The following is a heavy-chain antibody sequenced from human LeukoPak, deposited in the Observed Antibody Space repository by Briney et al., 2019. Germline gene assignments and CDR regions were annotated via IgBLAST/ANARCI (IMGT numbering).Heavy chain of an antibody. CDR3: ARADRRADGMDV. V-gene: IGHV1-69*01. CDR1: GGTFSSYA. CDR2: IIPIFGTA. Sequence: SVKVSCKASGGTFSSYATSWVRQAPGQGLEWMGGIIPIFGTANYAQKFQGRVTITADESTSTVYMELSSLRSEDTAVYYCARADRRADGMDVWGQGTTVTVSS. J-gene: IGHJ6*02.